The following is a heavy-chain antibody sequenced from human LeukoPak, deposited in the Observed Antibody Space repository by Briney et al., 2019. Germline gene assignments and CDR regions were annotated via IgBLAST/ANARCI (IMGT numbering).Heavy chain of an antibody. Sequence: SETLSLTCAVYGGSFHAYYWTWVRQPPGRGLEWIGEINHIGRTKYNPSLKSRLNISIDRSKNQFSLILASVTAADTAVYFGGGLVDCSSTICTGPMDVWGRGTTVPVPS. CDR2: INHIGRT. CDR1: GGSFHAYY. J-gene: IGHJ6*04. V-gene: IGHV4-34*01. CDR3: GGLVDCSSTICTGPMDV. D-gene: IGHD2-2*01.